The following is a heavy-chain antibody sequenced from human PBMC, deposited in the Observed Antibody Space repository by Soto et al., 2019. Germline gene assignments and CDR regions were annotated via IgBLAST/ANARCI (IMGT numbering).Heavy chain of an antibody. CDR1: GFTFSDYY. D-gene: IGHD1-26*01. Sequence: QVQLVESGGGLVKAGGPLRLSCAASGFTFSDYYMNWVRQAPGKGLEWVAYISASSSTIFYGDSVKGRFTISRDNAKNSLSLQMDSLRAEDTGVYYCARRGGSSSHYFFYAMAVWGQGTTVTVS. CDR2: ISASSSTI. V-gene: IGHV3-11*01. CDR3: ARRGGSSSHYFFYAMAV. J-gene: IGHJ6*02.